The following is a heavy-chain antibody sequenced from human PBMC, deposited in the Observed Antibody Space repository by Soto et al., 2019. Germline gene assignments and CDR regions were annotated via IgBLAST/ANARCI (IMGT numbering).Heavy chain of an antibody. D-gene: IGHD6-19*01. CDR3: ARGAGIAVAGTSFDY. J-gene: IGHJ4*02. V-gene: IGHV3-30-3*01. CDR2: ISYDGSNK. CDR1: GFTFSNYT. Sequence: QVQLVESGGGVVQPGRSLRLSCAASGFTFSNYTMHWVRQAPGKGLEWVALISYDGSNKYYADSVKGRFTISRDNSKNTLYLQMNSLRAEDTAVYYCARGAGIAVAGTSFDYWGQGTLVTVSS.